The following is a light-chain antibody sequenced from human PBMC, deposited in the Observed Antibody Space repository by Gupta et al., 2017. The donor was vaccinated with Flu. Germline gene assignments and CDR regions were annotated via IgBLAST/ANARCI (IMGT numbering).Light chain of an antibody. J-gene: IGLJ3*02. CDR2: EVN. Sequence: SALTQPASVSGSPGQSITISCTGTSRDVGGYNYVSWYQQHPGKAPKLIIYEVNKRHSGGAPGCSGSKSGNTAAITISGLPAEDEAAYYCSSYTSSSTSGGVFGGGTKLTVL. CDR3: SSYTSSSTSGGV. V-gene: IGLV2-14*01. CDR1: SRDVGGYNY.